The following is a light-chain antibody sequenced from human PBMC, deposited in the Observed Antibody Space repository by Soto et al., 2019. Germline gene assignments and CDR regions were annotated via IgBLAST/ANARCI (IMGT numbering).Light chain of an antibody. J-gene: IGLJ2*01. V-gene: IGLV2-8*01. Sequence: QSALTQPPSASGSPGQSVTISCTGSSSDVGGHNHVSWYQQHPGKAPKLMIYEVSKRPSGVPGRFSGSKSVNTASLTVTGLQAEEEGDYYCSSYAGNMNWIFGGRTKLTVL. CDR2: EVS. CDR1: SSDVGGHNH. CDR3: SSYAGNMNWI.